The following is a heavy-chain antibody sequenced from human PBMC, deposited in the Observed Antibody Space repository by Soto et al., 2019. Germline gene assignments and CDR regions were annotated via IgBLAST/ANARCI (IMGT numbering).Heavy chain of an antibody. J-gene: IGHJ4*02. CDR1: GFSLSTSGVG. Sequence: SGPTLVNPTQTLTLTCTFSGFSLSTSGVGVGWIRQPPGKALEWLALIYWDDDKRYSPSLKSRLTITKDTSKNQVVLTMTNMDPVDTATYYCAHRSITMVRGVTALNFDYWGQGTLVTVSS. CDR2: IYWDDDK. CDR3: AHRSITMVRGVTALNFDY. D-gene: IGHD3-10*01. V-gene: IGHV2-5*02.